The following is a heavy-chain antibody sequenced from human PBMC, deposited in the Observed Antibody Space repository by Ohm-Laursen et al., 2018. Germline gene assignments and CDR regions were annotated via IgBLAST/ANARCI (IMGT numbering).Heavy chain of an antibody. CDR3: ARDHGWDYGDMDRDGMDV. CDR1: GGSISRYY. V-gene: IGHV4-59*01. D-gene: IGHD4-17*01. J-gene: IGHJ6*02. CDR2: IYHSGST. Sequence: PSDTLSLTCTVSGGSISRYYWSWIRQPPGKGLEWIGYIYHSGSTNYNPSLKSRVTISVDTSKNQFSLKLSSVTAADTAVYYCARDHGWDYGDMDRDGMDVWGQGTTVTVSS.